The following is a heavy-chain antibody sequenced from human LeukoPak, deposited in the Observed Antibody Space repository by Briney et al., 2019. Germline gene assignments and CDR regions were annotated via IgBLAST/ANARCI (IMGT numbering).Heavy chain of an antibody. CDR1: GFTFSSYA. Sequence: PGGSLRLSCAASGFTFSSYAMSWVRQAPGKGLEWLSSISTSSIYIYWADSVKGRFTISRDNAKNSLYLQMNSLRAEDTAVYYCAELGITMIGGVWGKGTTVTISS. J-gene: IGHJ6*04. CDR3: AELGITMIGGV. D-gene: IGHD3-10*02. CDR2: ISTSSIYI. V-gene: IGHV3-21*01.